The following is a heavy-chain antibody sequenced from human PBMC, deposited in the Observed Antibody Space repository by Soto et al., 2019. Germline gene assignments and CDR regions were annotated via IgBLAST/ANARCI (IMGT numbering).Heavy chain of an antibody. V-gene: IGHV3-23*01. D-gene: IGHD3-22*01. CDR3: AKVRHGSGYTSPFDY. Sequence: EVQLLESGGGLVEPGGSLTLSCAASGVTFSSYAMSWVRQAPGKGLEWVSGVSVSGGVSGYSTHYADSVKGRFTISRDNSKNTLYLQMNSLKVEDTALYYCAKVRHGSGYTSPFDYWGQGTLVTVSS. CDR2: VSVSGGVSGYST. CDR1: GVTFSSYA. J-gene: IGHJ4*02.